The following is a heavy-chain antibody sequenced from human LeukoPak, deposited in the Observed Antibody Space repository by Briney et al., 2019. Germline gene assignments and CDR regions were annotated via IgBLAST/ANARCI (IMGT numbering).Heavy chain of an antibody. CDR3: AKGKTAAGTLALDY. D-gene: IGHD6-13*01. Sequence: PGGSLRLSCAAFGFSFSNYGMNWVRQAPGKGLEWVSGITGSGDKTYYADSVKGRFTISRDNSKNTVYLQMNSLRDEDTAIYYCAKGKTAAGTLALDYWGQGTLVTVSS. J-gene: IGHJ4*02. V-gene: IGHV3-23*01. CDR1: GFSFSNYG. CDR2: ITGSGDKT.